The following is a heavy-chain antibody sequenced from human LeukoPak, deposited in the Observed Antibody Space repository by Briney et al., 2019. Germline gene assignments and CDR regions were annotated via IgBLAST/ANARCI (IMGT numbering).Heavy chain of an antibody. D-gene: IGHD3-22*01. CDR2: ITSTAVNT. CDR1: GFSFRDYG. Sequence: PGGSLSRYSSASGFSFRDYGLDWVRQAPGKGLEYVSAITSTAVNTYYADAAKGRFTISRDNSKNTMYLQMSGLRADNTAVYYCVAVFSDTPGSYYGNWGQGT. V-gene: IGHV3-64D*09. J-gene: IGHJ4*03. CDR3: VAVFSDTPGSYYGN.